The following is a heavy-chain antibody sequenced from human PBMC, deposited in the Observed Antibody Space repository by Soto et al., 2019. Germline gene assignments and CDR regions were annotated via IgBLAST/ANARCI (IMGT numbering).Heavy chain of an antibody. CDR2: VNGGNGNT. J-gene: IGHJ4*02. CDR1: GYTFTSYA. CDR3: AGCIAVGGNY. D-gene: IGHD6-19*01. Sequence: QVKLVQSGAEAKKPGASVKVSCKASGYTFTSYAMHWVRQAPGQSLERMGWVNGGNGNTKYSQKFLDRVTNTRDTSPSTAYMELSSLRSEDTAVYYCAGCIAVGGNYWGQGTMVTVSS. V-gene: IGHV1-3*01.